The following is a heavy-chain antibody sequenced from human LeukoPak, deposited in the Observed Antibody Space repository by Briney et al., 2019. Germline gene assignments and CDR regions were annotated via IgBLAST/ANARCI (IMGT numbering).Heavy chain of an antibody. Sequence: ASVKVSCKASGYTLTSYAIHWVRQAPGQRLEWMGWINAGNGNTKYSQEFQGRVTITRDTSASTAYMELSSLRSEDMAVYYCARGDCSGGSCYTSWGQGTLVTASS. CDR1: GYTLTSYA. CDR3: ARGDCSGGSCYTS. CDR2: INAGNGNT. D-gene: IGHD2-15*01. V-gene: IGHV1-3*03. J-gene: IGHJ5*02.